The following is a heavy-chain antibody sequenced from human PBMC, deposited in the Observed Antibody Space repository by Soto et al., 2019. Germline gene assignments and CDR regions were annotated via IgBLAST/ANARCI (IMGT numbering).Heavy chain of an antibody. Sequence: PGESLKISCKGSGHTFTRFWIAWVRQMPGGGLEWMGNIYPGDSDTRYSPSFQGQVTFSADKSSSTTYLQWSSLKASGTAVYYCARLHYYDSSGYNYWYFDLWGRGTLVTVS. J-gene: IGHJ2*01. V-gene: IGHV5-51*01. D-gene: IGHD3-22*01. CDR2: IYPGDSDT. CDR1: GHTFTRFW. CDR3: ARLHYYDSSGYNYWYFDL.